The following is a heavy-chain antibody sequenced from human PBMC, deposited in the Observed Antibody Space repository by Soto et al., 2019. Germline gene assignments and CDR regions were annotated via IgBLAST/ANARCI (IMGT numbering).Heavy chain of an antibody. CDR1: GFTVSSNY. Sequence: EVQLVESGGGLVQPGGSLRLSCAASGFTVSSNYMSWVRQAPGKGLEWVSVIYSGGSTYYADSVKGRFTISRDTTKNTLYLRMNGLRAEDTAVYYCAREYYDSSGYLIDYWGQGTLVTVSS. CDR3: AREYYDSSGYLIDY. V-gene: IGHV3-66*01. CDR2: IYSGGST. J-gene: IGHJ4*02. D-gene: IGHD3-22*01.